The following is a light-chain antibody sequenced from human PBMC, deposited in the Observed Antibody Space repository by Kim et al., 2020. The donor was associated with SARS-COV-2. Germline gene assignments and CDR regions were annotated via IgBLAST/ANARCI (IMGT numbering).Light chain of an antibody. Sequence: EIVLTQSPATLSLSPGERATLSCRASRGIDSYLAWYQQKPGQAPKLLIYDASNRATGIPARFSGSGSGTDFTLTISSLDPDDFAVYYCQQRSIWPKTFGQGTKVDIK. CDR1: RGIDSY. V-gene: IGKV3-11*01. J-gene: IGKJ1*01. CDR2: DAS. CDR3: QQRSIWPKT.